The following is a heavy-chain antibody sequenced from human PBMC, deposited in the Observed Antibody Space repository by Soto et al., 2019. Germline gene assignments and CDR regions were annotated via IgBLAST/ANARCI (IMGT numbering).Heavy chain of an antibody. CDR3: ARGPRAPPYSSGWYPLDH. Sequence: SCAVSGFNFSSYAMHWVRQAPGKGMEGLAVISYDGRNKYYADSVKGRFTMSRDNCKNTLYLQMNSLRAEDTAVYYCARGPRAPPYSSGWYPLDHWGQRTLVTVPS. D-gene: IGHD6-19*01. V-gene: IGHV3-30*04. J-gene: IGHJ4*02. CDR1: GFNFSSYA. CDR2: ISYDGRNK.